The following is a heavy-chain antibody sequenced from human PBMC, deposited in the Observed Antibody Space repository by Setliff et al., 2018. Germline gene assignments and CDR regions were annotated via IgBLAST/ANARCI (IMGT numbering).Heavy chain of an antibody. CDR1: GFTFSSYG. V-gene: IGHV3-30*18. CDR2: ISYDESNK. CDR3: AKGGRGYSGWRPRHYYYMDV. D-gene: IGHD5-12*01. J-gene: IGHJ6*03. Sequence: QPGGSLRLSCAASGFTFSSYGMHWVRQAPGKGLEWVAVISYDESNKYYADSVKGRFTISRDNSKNTLYLQMNSLRAEDTAVYYCAKGGRGYSGWRPRHYYYMDVWGKGTTVTV.